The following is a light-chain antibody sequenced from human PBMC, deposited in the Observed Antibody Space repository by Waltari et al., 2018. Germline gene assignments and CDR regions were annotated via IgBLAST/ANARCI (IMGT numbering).Light chain of an antibody. CDR1: SSDVGGYNY. CDR2: DVS. V-gene: IGLV2-14*03. CDR3: SSYTSSPV. Sequence: QSALTQPASVSGSPGQSITISCTGTSSDVGGYNYVSWNQQHPGQAPKLMIYDVSNRPSGVPNRFSGSKSGNTASLTISGLQAEDEADYYCSSYTSSPVFGGGTKLTVL. J-gene: IGLJ2*01.